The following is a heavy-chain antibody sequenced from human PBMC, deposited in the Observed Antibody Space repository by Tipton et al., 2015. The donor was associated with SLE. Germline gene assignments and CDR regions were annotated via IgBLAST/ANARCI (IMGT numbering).Heavy chain of an antibody. CDR2: IDSDGTIT. CDR1: GFTFNRYW. V-gene: IGHV3-74*01. J-gene: IGHJ4*02. CDR3: AKDNAQWLERGPDYFDH. Sequence: SLRLSCAASGFTFNRYWMHWVRQAPGKGLMWVSRIDSDGTITNYADTVKGRFTISRDNAKDTLYLQMNSLRAEDTAVYYCAKDNAQWLERGPDYFDHWGQGTLVSVSS. D-gene: IGHD6-19*01.